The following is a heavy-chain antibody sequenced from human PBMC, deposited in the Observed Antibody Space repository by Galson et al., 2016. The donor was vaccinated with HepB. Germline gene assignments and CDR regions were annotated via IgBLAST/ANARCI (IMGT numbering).Heavy chain of an antibody. D-gene: IGHD2-2*01. Sequence: SETLSLTCAVSGASVNSSNWWTWVRQAPGTGLEWIGEIYHTGTSNNNLSLLSRFTMSIDSSRNHFSLNLNSVTAADTAVYYCARASIVPGARMVFDSWGQGILVTVSP. V-gene: IGHV4-4*02. J-gene: IGHJ5*01. CDR3: ARASIVPGARMVFDS. CDR2: IYHTGTS. CDR1: GASVNSSNW.